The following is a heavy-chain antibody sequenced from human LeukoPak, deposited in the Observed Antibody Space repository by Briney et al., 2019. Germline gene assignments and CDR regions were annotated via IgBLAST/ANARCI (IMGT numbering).Heavy chain of an antibody. J-gene: IGHJ4*02. CDR2: ISHIGGT. Sequence: SETLSLTCTVSGDSISSGSYWGWIRQPPGKRLEWIGSISHIGGTYYNPSLKSRVTISLDTSKNQFSLRLSSVTAADTAVYYCASEYSSGWYILYWGQGTLVTVSS. D-gene: IGHD6-19*01. V-gene: IGHV4-38-2*02. CDR1: GDSISSGSY. CDR3: ASEYSSGWYILY.